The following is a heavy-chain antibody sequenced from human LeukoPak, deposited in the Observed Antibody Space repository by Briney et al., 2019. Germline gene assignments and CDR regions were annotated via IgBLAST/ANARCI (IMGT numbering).Heavy chain of an antibody. CDR2: IIPIFGTA. Sequence: GASVKVSCKASGGTFSSYAISWVRQAPGQGLEWMGGIIPIFGTANYAQKFQGRVTITADESTSTAYMELSSLRSEDTAVYYCARVARITMVAVGWGQGTMVTVSS. CDR1: GGTFSSYA. D-gene: IGHD3-10*01. CDR3: ARVARITMVAVG. J-gene: IGHJ3*01. V-gene: IGHV1-69*13.